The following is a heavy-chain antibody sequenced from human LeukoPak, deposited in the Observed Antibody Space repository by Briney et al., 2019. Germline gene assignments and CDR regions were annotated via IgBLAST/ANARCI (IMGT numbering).Heavy chain of an antibody. D-gene: IGHD6-6*01. CDR2: INPNSGGT. CDR3: ARPRGYSSSDFDY. J-gene: IGHJ4*02. V-gene: IGHV1-2*02. Sequence: ASVKVSCKASGYTFTDYYMHWVRQAPGQGLEWMGWINPNSGGTNYAQKFQGRVTMTRDTSISTAYMELSRLRSDDTAVYYCARPRGYSSSDFDYWGQGTRVTVSS. CDR1: GYTFTDYY.